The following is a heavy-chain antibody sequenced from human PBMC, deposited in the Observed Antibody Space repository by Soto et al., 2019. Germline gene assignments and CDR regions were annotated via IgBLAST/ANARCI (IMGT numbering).Heavy chain of an antibody. Sequence: QVQLVESGGGVVQPGRSLRLSCAASGFTFSSYGMHWVRQAPGKGLEWVAVIWYDGSNKYYADSVKGRFTISRDNSKNTLYLQMNSLRAEDTAVYYCARDSLGVVTNYYYYGMDVWGQGTTVTVSS. CDR2: IWYDGSNK. CDR3: ARDSLGVVTNYYYYGMDV. J-gene: IGHJ6*02. V-gene: IGHV3-33*01. CDR1: GFTFSSYG. D-gene: IGHD3-3*01.